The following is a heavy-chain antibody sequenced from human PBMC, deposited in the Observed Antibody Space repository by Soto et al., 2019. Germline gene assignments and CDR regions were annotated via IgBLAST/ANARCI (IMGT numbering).Heavy chain of an antibody. CDR1: GFIVSSND. CDR3: ARGRDAFDI. J-gene: IGHJ3*02. CDR2: FYGGTTT. Sequence: GGSLRLSCAASGFIVSSNDMTWVRQTPGRGLQWVSVFYGGTTTYYSGSVKGRFNISRDKSKNTLYLQMNSLTAGDTAVYYCARGRDAFDIWGQGTMVTVSS. V-gene: IGHV3-53*01.